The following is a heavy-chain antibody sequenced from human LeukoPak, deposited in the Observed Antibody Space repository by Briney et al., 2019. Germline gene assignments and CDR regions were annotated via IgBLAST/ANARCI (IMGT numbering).Heavy chain of an antibody. Sequence: PSETLSLTCGVYGGSFYGYSWTWIRQPPGKGLEWIGDIDDSGSTNYKPSLRSRLSISIDTSKKQFSLRLRSVTAADTAVYYCARGHPPAVAVRTNWFDPWGQGIPVTVSS. CDR2: IDDSGST. CDR3: ARGHPPAVAVRTNWFDP. CDR1: GGSFYGYS. J-gene: IGHJ5*02. D-gene: IGHD1-14*01. V-gene: IGHV4-34*01.